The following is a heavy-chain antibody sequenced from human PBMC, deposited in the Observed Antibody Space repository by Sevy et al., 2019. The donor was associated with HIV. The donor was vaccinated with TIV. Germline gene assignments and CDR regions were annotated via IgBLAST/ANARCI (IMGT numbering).Heavy chain of an antibody. J-gene: IGHJ1*01. CDR3: ALERLSSAVAEYFHN. V-gene: IGHV3-30*03. CDR1: GLTFSSYG. D-gene: IGHD1-1*01. CDR2: ISFDGSNE. Sequence: GGSLRLSCEASGLTFSSYGMHWVRQAPGKGLEWVATISFDGSNEHYADSVKGRFTISRDNSKNSLFLQMNSLRADDSAVYYCALERLSSAVAEYFHNWGQGTLVTVSS.